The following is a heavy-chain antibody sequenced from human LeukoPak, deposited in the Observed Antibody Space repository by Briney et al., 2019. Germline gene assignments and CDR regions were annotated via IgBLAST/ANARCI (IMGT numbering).Heavy chain of an antibody. J-gene: IGHJ5*02. D-gene: IGHD6-13*01. Sequence: SGTLSLTCAVSGGSISSSNWWSWVRQPPGKGLEWIGEIYHSGSTNYNPSLKSRVTISVDKSKNQFSLKLSSVTAADTAVYYCARVHISKAAAGLLEGFDPWGQGTLVTVSS. CDR1: GGSISSSNW. CDR3: ARVHISKAAAGLLEGFDP. CDR2: IYHSGST. V-gene: IGHV4-4*02.